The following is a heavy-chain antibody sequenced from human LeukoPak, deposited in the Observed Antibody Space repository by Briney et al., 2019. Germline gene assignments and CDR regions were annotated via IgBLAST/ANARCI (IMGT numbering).Heavy chain of an antibody. CDR2: ISYDGSNK. CDR3: ARELGNLWFGELLSHRGYFDY. Sequence: SCKASGYTFTGYYMHWVRQAPGKGLEWVAVISYDGSNKYYADSVKGRFTISRDNSKNTLYLQMNSLRAEDTAVYYCARELGNLWFGELLSHRGYFDYRGQGTLVTVSS. CDR1: GYTFTGYY. D-gene: IGHD3-10*01. J-gene: IGHJ4*02. V-gene: IGHV3-30-3*01.